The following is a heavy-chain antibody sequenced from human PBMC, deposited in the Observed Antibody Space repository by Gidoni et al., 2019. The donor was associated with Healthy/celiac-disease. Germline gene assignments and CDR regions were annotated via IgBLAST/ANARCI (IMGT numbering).Heavy chain of an antibody. CDR1: GFTCDDNG. CDR3: AADIVVVPAATNWFDP. Sequence: EVQLGESGGGGVRPGGSLRLSCAASGFTCDDNGMSWVRQAPGKGLEWVAGIDWNGGSTGYADSVKGRLTISRDNAKNSLYLQMNSLRAEDPALYYCAADIVVVPAATNWFDPWGQGTLVTVSS. J-gene: IGHJ5*02. CDR2: IDWNGGST. D-gene: IGHD2-2*01. V-gene: IGHV3-20*04.